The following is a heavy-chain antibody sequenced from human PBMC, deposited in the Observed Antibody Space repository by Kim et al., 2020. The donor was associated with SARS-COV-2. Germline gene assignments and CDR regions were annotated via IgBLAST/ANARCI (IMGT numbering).Heavy chain of an antibody. J-gene: IGHJ2*01. D-gene: IGHD6-19*01. V-gene: IGHV4-34*01. CDR3: AGTPPEYSSGWYVDL. Sequence: SETLSLTCAVYGGSFSGYYWSWIRQPPGKGLEWIGEINHSGRTNYNPSLKSRVTLSVDTSKNQFSLTLSSVTAADTAVYYCAGTPPEYSSGWYVDLWGRGTLVTVPS. CDR2: INHSGRT. CDR1: GGSFSGYY.